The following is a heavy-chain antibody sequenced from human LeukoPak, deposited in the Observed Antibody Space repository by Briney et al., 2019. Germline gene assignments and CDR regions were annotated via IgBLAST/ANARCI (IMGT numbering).Heavy chain of an antibody. Sequence: PSETLSLTCTVSGGSISSSSYYWGWIRQPPGKGLEWIGSIYHSGSTYYNPSLKSRVTISVDTSKNQFSLKLSSVTAADTAVYYCARRITMIVVNAFDIWGQGTMVTVSS. J-gene: IGHJ3*02. CDR1: GGSISSSSYY. CDR3: ARRITMIVVNAFDI. V-gene: IGHV4-39*07. D-gene: IGHD3-22*01. CDR2: IYHSGST.